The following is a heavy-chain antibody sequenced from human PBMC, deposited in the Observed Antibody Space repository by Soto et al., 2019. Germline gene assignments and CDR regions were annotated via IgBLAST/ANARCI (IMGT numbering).Heavy chain of an antibody. CDR2: IIPILGIA. CDR1: GGTFSSYT. CDR3: SRVSDSSGYDY. J-gene: IGHJ4*02. Sequence: QVQLVQSGAEVKKPGSSVKVSCKASGGTFSSYTISWVRQAPGQGLEWRGRIIPILGIANYAQTLQGRVTITVDKSTRTAYMELSSLRSEDTALYYCSRVSDSSGYDYWCQGTLVTVSS. V-gene: IGHV1-69*02. D-gene: IGHD3-22*01.